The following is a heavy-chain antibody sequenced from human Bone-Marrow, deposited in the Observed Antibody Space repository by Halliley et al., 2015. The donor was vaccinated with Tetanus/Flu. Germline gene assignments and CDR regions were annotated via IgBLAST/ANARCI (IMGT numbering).Heavy chain of an antibody. CDR2: IYWDDDK. V-gene: IGHV2-5*02. Sequence: LMKPTQTLTLTCTFSGFSLSTSGLGVGWIRQPPGKALEWLALIYWDDDKRYSPSLKNRLTITKDTSKDQVVLTMTNMDPVDTATYYGTRLYYDSRNDYHYHSRFDHWGQGTLVTVSS. D-gene: IGHD3-3*01. CDR1: GFSLSTSGLG. CDR3: TRLYYDSRNDYHYHSRFDH. J-gene: IGHJ4*02.